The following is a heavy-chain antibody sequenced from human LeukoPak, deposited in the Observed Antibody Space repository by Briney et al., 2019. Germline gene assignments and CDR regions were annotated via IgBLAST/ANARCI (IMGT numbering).Heavy chain of an antibody. J-gene: IGHJ4*02. CDR2: IKQDGSEK. Sequence: PGGSLRLSCVASGFTFSSYWMSWVRQAPGKGLEWVANIKQDGSEKYYVDSVKGRFTISRDNAKNSLYLQMNSLRAEDTAVYYCAREEIAVAIGDYWGQGTLVTVSS. V-gene: IGHV3-7*01. D-gene: IGHD6-19*01. CDR3: AREEIAVAIGDY. CDR1: GFTFSSYW.